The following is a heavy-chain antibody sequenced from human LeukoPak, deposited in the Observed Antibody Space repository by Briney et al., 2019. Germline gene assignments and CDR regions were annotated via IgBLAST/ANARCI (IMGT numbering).Heavy chain of an antibody. CDR2: IKQDGSKK. J-gene: IGHJ4*02. D-gene: IGHD3-16*02. CDR1: GFTFSSYW. CDR3: ARVGGRYSPLGY. V-gene: IGHV3-7*01. Sequence: GGSLRLSCAASGFTFSSYWMSWARQAPGKGLEWVANIKQDGSKKFYVDSVKGRFTISRDNDKNSLFLQMTSLRAEDTAVYYCARVGGRYSPLGYWGQGTLVTVSS.